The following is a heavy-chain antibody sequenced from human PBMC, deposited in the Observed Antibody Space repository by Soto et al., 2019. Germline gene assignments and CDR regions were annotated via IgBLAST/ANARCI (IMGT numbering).Heavy chain of an antibody. D-gene: IGHD3-10*01. CDR3: ATEGKVMVPDGFDY. CDR2: INHSGST. CDR1: GGSFSGYY. Sequence: QVQLQQWGAGLLKPSETLSLTCAVYGGSFSGYYWSWIRQPPGKGLEWIGEINHSGSTNYNPSLKNRVTISVDTSKNQFSLKLSSVTAADTAVYYCATEGKVMVPDGFDYWGKGTLVTVSS. J-gene: IGHJ4*02. V-gene: IGHV4-34*01.